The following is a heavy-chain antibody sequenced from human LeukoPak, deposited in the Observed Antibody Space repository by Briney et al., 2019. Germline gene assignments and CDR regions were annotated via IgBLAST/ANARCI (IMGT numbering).Heavy chain of an antibody. V-gene: IGHV4-30-2*01. CDR3: ARHGYSSEDY. D-gene: IGHD6-19*01. J-gene: IGHJ4*02. CDR2: IYHSGST. CDR1: GGSISSGGYS. Sequence: SQTLSLTCAVSGGSISSGGYSWSWIRQPPGKGLEWIGYIYHSGSTYYNPSLKSRVTISVDRSKNQFSLKLSSVTAADTAVYYCARHGYSSEDYWGQGTLVTVSS.